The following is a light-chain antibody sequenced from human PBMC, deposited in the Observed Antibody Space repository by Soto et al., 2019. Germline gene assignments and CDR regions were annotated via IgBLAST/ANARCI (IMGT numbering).Light chain of an antibody. CDR2: AAS. V-gene: IGKV4-1*01. CDR1: DSVLNSSNNKNY. J-gene: IGKJ1*01. CDR3: QQRYSTTWT. Sequence: DIVMTKSQDSLAVSLRERATINCKSSDSVLNSSNNKNYLAWYRQKPGKAPKLLIYAASSLQSGVPYRVSGSGSETDVTLTISSLQPEECATYSGQQRYSTTWTFGQGTKMDI.